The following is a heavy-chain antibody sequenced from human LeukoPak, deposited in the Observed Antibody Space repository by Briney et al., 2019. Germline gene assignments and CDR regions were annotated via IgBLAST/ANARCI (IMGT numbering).Heavy chain of an antibody. CDR2: IYSGGST. D-gene: IGHD6-19*01. CDR1: GFTVSSNY. Sequence: GGSLRLSCAASGFTVSSNYMSWVRQAPGKGLEWVSVIYSGGSTYYADSVKGRFTSSRDNSKNTLYLQMNSLRAEDTAVYYCASIKVAVAGSGAWGQGTLVTVSS. J-gene: IGHJ4*02. CDR3: ASIKVAVAGSGA. V-gene: IGHV3-53*01.